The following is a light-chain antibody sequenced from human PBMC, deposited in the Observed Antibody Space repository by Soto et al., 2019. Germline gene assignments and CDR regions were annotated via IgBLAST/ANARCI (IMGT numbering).Light chain of an antibody. Sequence: EIVLTQSPATLSLSPGERATLSCRASQSVSTSLSWYQQQVGQAPRLLIYDASNRATGIPARFSGSGSGTDFTLTISSLEPEDFAVYYCQQRSNWAYTFGQGTKLEIK. CDR3: QQRSNWAYT. CDR1: QSVSTS. V-gene: IGKV3-11*01. CDR2: DAS. J-gene: IGKJ2*01.